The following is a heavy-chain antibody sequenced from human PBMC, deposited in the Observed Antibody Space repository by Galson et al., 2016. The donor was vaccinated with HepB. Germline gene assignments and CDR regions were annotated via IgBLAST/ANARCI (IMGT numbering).Heavy chain of an antibody. V-gene: IGHV3-74*01. CDR2: INSDGSST. Sequence: SLRLSCAASGFTFSTYWMHWVRQAPGKGLVWVSRINSDGSSTGFADSVKGRFTISRDNAKNTLYLQMNSLRDEDTAVYYCASLRFKGFDLWGRGTLVTVSS. J-gene: IGHJ2*01. D-gene: IGHD3-3*01. CDR1: GFTFSTYW. CDR3: ASLRFKGFDL.